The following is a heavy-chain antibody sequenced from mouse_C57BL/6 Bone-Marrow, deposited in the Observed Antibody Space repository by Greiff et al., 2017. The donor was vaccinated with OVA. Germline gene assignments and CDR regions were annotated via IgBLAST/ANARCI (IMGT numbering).Heavy chain of an antibody. V-gene: IGHV1-52*01. CDR2: IDPSDSET. CDR1: GYTFTSYW. D-gene: IGHD1-1*01. CDR3: AREGITTVVGYFDV. Sequence: QVQLQQPGAELVRPGSSVKLSCKASGYTFTSYWMHWVKQRPIQGLEWIGNIDPSDSETNYNQKFKDKATLTVDKSSSTAYMQLSSLTSEDSAVYYCAREGITTVVGYFDVWGTGTTVTVSS. J-gene: IGHJ1*03.